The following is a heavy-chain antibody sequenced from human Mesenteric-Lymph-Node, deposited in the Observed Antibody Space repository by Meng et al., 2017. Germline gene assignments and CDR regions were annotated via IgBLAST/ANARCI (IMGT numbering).Heavy chain of an antibody. CDR3: ARDGSRWGSGSNLDAFDI. V-gene: IGHV3-48*03. CDR1: GFTFNSYK. CDR2: ISSSESSV. Sequence: GESLKISCEASGFTFNSYKMNWVRQAPGKGLEWVSYISSSESSVYYADSVKGRFTISRDNGKNSLYLQMNSLRAEDTAVYYCARDGSRWGSGSNLDAFDIWGQGTMVTVSS. D-gene: IGHD3-10*01. J-gene: IGHJ3*02.